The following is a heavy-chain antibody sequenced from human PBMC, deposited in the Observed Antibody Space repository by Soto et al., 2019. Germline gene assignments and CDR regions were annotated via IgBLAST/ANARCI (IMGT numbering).Heavy chain of an antibody. D-gene: IGHD4-17*01. CDR3: AHITATVTFKRCYYHYSLDV. Sequence: QITLKESGPTLVNPTQTLTLTCTFSGFSLSTSGVGVGWIRQPPGKALEWLALIYWDDDKRYSPSLKSRLTITTDTTKHHVVLTMTNMDPVDTATYCCAHITATVTFKRCYYHYSLDVWVKGATVTVSS. CDR2: IYWDDDK. J-gene: IGHJ6*03. V-gene: IGHV2-5*02. CDR1: GFSLSTSGVG.